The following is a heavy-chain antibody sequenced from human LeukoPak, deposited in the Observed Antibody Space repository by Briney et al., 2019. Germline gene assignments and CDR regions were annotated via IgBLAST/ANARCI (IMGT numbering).Heavy chain of an antibody. D-gene: IGHD3-10*01. Sequence: SETLSLTCTVSGGSISSYYWSWIRQPPGKGLEWIGTIYYSGSTYYNPSLKSRVTISVDTSKNQFSLRLSSVTAADTAVYYCARMVRGVIPFDYWGQGTLVTVSS. CDR2: IYYSGST. CDR1: GGSISSYY. V-gene: IGHV4-39*07. CDR3: ARMVRGVIPFDY. J-gene: IGHJ4*02.